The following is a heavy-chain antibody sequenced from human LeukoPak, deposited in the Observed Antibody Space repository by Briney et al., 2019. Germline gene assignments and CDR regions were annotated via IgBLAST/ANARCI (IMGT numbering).Heavy chain of an antibody. CDR3: ARWEIRGTAHQLDY. D-gene: IGHD1-7*01. V-gene: IGHV3-7*03. CDR2: IKQDGSEK. Sequence: PGGSLRLSCAASGFTLSNHWMTWVRQAPGKGPEWVANIKQDGSEKYYVDSVKGRFTISRDNAKNSMYLQMNSLRAEDTAVYYCARWEIRGTAHQLDYWGQGTLVTVSS. CDR1: GFTLSNHW. J-gene: IGHJ4*02.